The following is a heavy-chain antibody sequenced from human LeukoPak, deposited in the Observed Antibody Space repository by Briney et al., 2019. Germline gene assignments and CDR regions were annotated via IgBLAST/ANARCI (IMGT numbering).Heavy chain of an antibody. CDR3: AREGFVSNGYSIT. D-gene: IGHD5-24*01. CDR2: ISSSSSYI. J-gene: IGHJ5*02. Sequence: PGGSLRLSCAASGFTFSSYSMNWVRQAPGKGLEWVSSISSSSSYIYYADSVKGRFTISRDNAKNSLYLQMNSLRAEDTAVYYCAREGFVSNGYSITWGQGTLVTVSS. CDR1: GFTFSSYS. V-gene: IGHV3-21*01.